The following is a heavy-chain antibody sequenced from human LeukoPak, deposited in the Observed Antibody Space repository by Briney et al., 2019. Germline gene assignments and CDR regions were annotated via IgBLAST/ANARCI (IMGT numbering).Heavy chain of an antibody. CDR1: GFYVGRYW. V-gene: IGHV3-7*01. Sequence: AGGSLRLSCAASGFYVGRYWMSWVRQAPGEGLEWVANIKQDGSEKYYVDSVKGRFTISRDNAKNSLYLQMNSLRAEDTAVYYCASLYYYDTDYFDYWGQGTLVTVSS. CDR2: IKQDGSEK. J-gene: IGHJ4*02. CDR3: ASLYYYDTDYFDY. D-gene: IGHD3-22*01.